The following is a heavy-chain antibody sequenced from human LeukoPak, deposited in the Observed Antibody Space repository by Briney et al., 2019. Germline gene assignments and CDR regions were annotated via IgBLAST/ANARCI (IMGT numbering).Heavy chain of an antibody. D-gene: IGHD6-13*01. Sequence: PAGSLRLSCAASGFTFSSYGMSWVRQAPGKGLEWVSRINSDGSSTNYADSVKGRFTISRDNAKNTLYLQMNSLRAEDTAIYYCVRDLQRHYLGVAVAGRRRWFDPWGQGTLVTVSS. J-gene: IGHJ5*02. CDR1: GFTFSSYG. CDR3: VRDLQRHYLGVAVAGRRRWFDP. V-gene: IGHV3-74*01. CDR2: INSDGSST.